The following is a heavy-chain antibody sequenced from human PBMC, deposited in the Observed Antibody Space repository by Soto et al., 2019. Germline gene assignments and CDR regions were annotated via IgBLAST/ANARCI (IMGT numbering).Heavy chain of an antibody. J-gene: IGHJ2*01. CDR1: GGTFSTYA. CDR3: ARAERRAAVAGDWYFNL. CDR2: VIPVLGTV. Sequence: QVQLEQSGSEVKKPGSSVKVSCKASGGTFSTYAMSWVRQAPGQGLQWMGGVIPVLGTVKYAQMFQGRVTITADESTSTAYMELSSLKSEYTAVYFCARAERRAAVAGDWYFNLWGRGTLVTVYS. V-gene: IGHV1-69*01. D-gene: IGHD6-19*01.